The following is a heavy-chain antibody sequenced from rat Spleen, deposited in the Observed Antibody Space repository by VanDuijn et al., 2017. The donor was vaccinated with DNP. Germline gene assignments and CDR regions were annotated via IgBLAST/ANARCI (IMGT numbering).Heavy chain of an antibody. D-gene: IGHD1-5*01. CDR2: ISYSGRT. J-gene: IGHJ2*01. CDR1: GYSITSDY. V-gene: IGHV3-1*01. CDR3: ARWKIGPYYFDY. Sequence: EVQLQESGPGLVKPSQSLSLTCSVTGYSITSDYWGWIRKFPGNKMEWIGHISYSGRTTYNPSLKSRISITRDTSKNQFFLQLNSVSTEDTATYYCARWKIGPYYFDYWGQGVMVTVSS.